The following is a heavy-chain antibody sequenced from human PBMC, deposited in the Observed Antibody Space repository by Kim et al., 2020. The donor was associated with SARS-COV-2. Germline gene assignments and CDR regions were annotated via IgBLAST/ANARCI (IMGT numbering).Heavy chain of an antibody. CDR2: IWFDGTNK. D-gene: IGHD3-22*01. CDR3: TKEGLYDNSCYQNRIDGMNV. Sequence: GGSLRLSCAASGFVFSDYAMHWVRQAPGKGLEWVAVIWFDGTNKYYADSVKGRFTITRDTSKNTLYLQMSSLRAEDTAVYYCTKEGLYDNSCYQNRIDGMNVGGQGTTVTVSS. V-gene: IGHV3-33*06. CDR1: GFVFSDYA. J-gene: IGHJ6*02.